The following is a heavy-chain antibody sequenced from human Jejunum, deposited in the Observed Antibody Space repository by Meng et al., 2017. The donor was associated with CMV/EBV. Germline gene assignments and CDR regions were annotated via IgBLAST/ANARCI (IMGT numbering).Heavy chain of an antibody. Sequence: SGFTFDDYGMTWVRQGPGKGPEWISGIDGNGGSTAYADSVNGRFTISRDNAKNSLYLQMNSLRAEDTALYYCARGGYSSSSGEYDYWGQGTLVTVSS. J-gene: IGHJ4*02. CDR2: IDGNGGST. V-gene: IGHV3-20*03. D-gene: IGHD6-6*01. CDR3: ARGGYSSSSGEYDY. CDR1: GFTFDDYG.